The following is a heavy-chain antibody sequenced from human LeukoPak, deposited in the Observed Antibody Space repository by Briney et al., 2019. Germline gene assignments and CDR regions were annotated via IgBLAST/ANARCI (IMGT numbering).Heavy chain of an antibody. CDR2: INPNSGGT. CDR1: GYTFTDYY. V-gene: IGHV1-2*06. CDR3: ARDQRPDTMVVTPDPFDY. D-gene: IGHD4-23*01. Sequence: ASVKVSCKASGYTFTDYYMHWVRQAPGQGLEWMGRINPNSGGTNYAQKFQGRVTMTRDTSISTAYMELSRLRSDDTAVYYCARDQRPDTMVVTPDPFDYWGKGTLVTVSS. J-gene: IGHJ4*02.